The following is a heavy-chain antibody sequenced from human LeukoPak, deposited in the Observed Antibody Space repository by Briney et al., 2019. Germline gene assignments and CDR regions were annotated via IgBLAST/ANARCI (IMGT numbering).Heavy chain of an antibody. J-gene: IGHJ5*02. Sequence: RASVKVSCKASGYTFTSYDINWVRQATGQGLEWMGWMNPNSGNTGHAQKFQGRVTMTRNTSIGTAYMELSSLRSEDTAVYYCARGAGSYYWFDPWGQGTLVTVSS. D-gene: IGHD3-10*01. CDR3: ARGAGSYYWFDP. V-gene: IGHV1-8*01. CDR1: GYTFTSYD. CDR2: MNPNSGNT.